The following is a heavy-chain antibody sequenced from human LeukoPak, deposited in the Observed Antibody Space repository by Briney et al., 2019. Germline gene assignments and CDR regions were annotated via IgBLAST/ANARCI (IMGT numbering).Heavy chain of an antibody. Sequence: PSQTLSLTCTVSGGSISSYYWSWIRQPPGKGLEWIGYIYYSGSTNYNPSLKSRVTISVDTSKNQFSLKLSSVTAADTAVYYCARGGSFWSSFDYWGQGTLVTVSS. CDR2: IYYSGST. CDR3: ARGGSFWSSFDY. CDR1: GGSISSYY. V-gene: IGHV4-59*01. J-gene: IGHJ4*02. D-gene: IGHD1-26*01.